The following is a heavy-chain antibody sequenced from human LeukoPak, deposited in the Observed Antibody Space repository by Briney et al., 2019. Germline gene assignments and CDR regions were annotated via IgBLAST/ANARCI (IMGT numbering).Heavy chain of an antibody. CDR1: GFTFNSYG. J-gene: IGHJ6*03. V-gene: IGHV3-30*02. D-gene: IGHD3-22*01. CDR3: AKDGGGYYPYYYYYMDV. CDR2: IRFDGSNN. Sequence: GGSLRLSCAASGFTFNSYGIHWVRQAPGKGLEWVAFIRFDGSNNYYADSVKGRFTISRDNSKNTLYLQMNSLRAEDTAVYYCAKDGGGYYPYYYYYMDVWGKGTTVTVSS.